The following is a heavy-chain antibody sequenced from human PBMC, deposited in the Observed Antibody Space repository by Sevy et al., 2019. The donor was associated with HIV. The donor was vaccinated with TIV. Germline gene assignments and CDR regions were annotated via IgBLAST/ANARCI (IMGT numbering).Heavy chain of an antibody. V-gene: IGHV4-30-4*01. CDR3: ARSENMDSAPFDY. CDR1: GVSLTGADYY. J-gene: IGHJ4*02. CDR2: YFHSGPF. Sequence: SATLSLTCSVTGVSLTGADYYWSWVRQAPGKGLEWIAYYFHSGPFYYSPTLKSRLSISVDTTQNQFSLKLTSVTAADSAVYYCARSENMDSAPFDYWGQGTPVTVSS. D-gene: IGHD5-18*01.